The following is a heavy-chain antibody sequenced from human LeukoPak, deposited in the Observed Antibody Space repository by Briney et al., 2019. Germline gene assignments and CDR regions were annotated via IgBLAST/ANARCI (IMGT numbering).Heavy chain of an antibody. Sequence: PSETLSLTCTVSGGSISSHYWSWIRQPPGKGLEWIGYIYYSGSTNYNPSLKSRVTISVDTSKNQFSLKLSSVTAADTAVYYCARDYGDCVYYFDYWGQGTLVTVSS. D-gene: IGHD4-17*01. J-gene: IGHJ4*02. CDR2: IYYSGST. V-gene: IGHV4-59*11. CDR3: ARDYGDCVYYFDY. CDR1: GGSISSHY.